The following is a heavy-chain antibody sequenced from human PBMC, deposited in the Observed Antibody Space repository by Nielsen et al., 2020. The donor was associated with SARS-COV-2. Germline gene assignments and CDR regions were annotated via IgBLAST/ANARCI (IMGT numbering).Heavy chain of an antibody. Sequence: GESLKISCAASGFTFSSYEMNWVRQAPGKGLEWVSYISTSGSTIYYADSVKGRFTISRDNAKNSLYLQMGSLWAEDTAVYYCARCRRPYYLFSGDYYWYFDLWGRGTLVTVSS. V-gene: IGHV3-48*03. J-gene: IGHJ2*01. CDR2: ISTSGSTI. CDR1: GFTFSSYE. CDR3: ARCRRPYYLFSGDYYWYFDL. D-gene: IGHD4-17*01.